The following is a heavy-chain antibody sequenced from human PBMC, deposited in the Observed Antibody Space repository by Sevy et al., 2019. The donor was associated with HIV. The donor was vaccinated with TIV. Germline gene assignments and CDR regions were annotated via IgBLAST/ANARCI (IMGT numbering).Heavy chain of an antibody. V-gene: IGHV3-21*01. Sequence: GGSLRLSCAASGFTFSSYRMTWVRQAPGKGLEWVSCISSTSAYINYADSVKGRFTISRDNAKNLLYLQRDSLRAEDTAVYYCARAVLEISTWMSDYWGQGTLVTVTS. CDR1: GFTFSSYR. CDR2: ISSTSAYI. CDR3: ARAVLEISTWMSDY. D-gene: IGHD1-1*01. J-gene: IGHJ4*02.